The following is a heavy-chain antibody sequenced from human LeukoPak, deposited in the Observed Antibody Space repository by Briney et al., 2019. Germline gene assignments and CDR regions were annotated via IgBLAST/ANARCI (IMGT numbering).Heavy chain of an antibody. V-gene: IGHV4-59*01. D-gene: IGHD5-18*01. J-gene: IGHJ4*02. CDR2: IYYTGAT. CDR1: GGSISSYY. Sequence: PSETLFLTCTVSGGSISSYYWSWIRPPPGKGLEWIGYIYYTGATYYNPSLKSRVTISLDTSKNQFSLKLSSVTAADAAVYYCARAGYSYGTGYYFDYWGQGALVTVSS. CDR3: ARAGYSYGTGYYFDY.